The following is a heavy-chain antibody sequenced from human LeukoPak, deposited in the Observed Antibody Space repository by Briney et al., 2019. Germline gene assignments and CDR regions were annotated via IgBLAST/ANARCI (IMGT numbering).Heavy chain of an antibody. V-gene: IGHV1-69*01. Sequence: SVKVSCKASGGTFSSYAISWERQAPGQGLEWMGGIIPIFGTANYAQKFQGRVTITADESTSTAYMELSSLRSEDTAVYYCARLSGDILTGYQVPMWFDPWGQGTLVTVSS. J-gene: IGHJ5*02. CDR1: GGTFSSYA. CDR2: IIPIFGTA. CDR3: ARLSGDILTGYQVPMWFDP. D-gene: IGHD3-9*01.